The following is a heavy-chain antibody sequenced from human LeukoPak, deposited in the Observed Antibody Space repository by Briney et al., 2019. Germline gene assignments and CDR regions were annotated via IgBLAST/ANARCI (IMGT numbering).Heavy chain of an antibody. CDR3: ARDYCSSTSCLFDY. V-gene: IGHV1-2*06. D-gene: IGHD2-2*01. CDR2: INPNSGDT. J-gene: IGHJ4*02. Sequence: AGSVKASCKASGYTFTGYHMHWVRQAPGQGLGWMGRINPNSGDTNYAQKFQGRVTMTRDTSISTAYMELSRLRSDDTAVYYCARDYCSSTSCLFDYWGQGTLVTVSS. CDR1: GYTFTGYH.